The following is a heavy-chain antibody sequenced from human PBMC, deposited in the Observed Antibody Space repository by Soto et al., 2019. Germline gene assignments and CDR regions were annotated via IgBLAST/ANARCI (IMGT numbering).Heavy chain of an antibody. Sequence: EVQILESGGGLVQPGGSLRLSCAPSGFSISTYGVTWNRQAPGKGLEWVSGVSGGSGTTHYADSVKGRFTITTDNSENTAYLQMNNLRVEDTAVYYCAKWNGYGDHWGQGTLVTVS. V-gene: IGHV3-23*01. D-gene: IGHD1-1*01. CDR2: VSGGSGTT. J-gene: IGHJ4*02. CDR3: AKWNGYGDH. CDR1: GFSISTYG.